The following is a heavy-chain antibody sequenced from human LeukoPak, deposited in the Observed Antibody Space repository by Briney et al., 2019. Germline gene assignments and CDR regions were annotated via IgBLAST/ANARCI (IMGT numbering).Heavy chain of an antibody. J-gene: IGHJ5*02. CDR3: ARELVLRGSGRSWFDP. D-gene: IGHD3-10*01. CDR1: GGSISSSNW. Sequence: PSGTLSLTCTVSGGSISSSNWWSWVRQPPGKGLEWVGEIYYSGSTNYNPSLMNRITISVDKSKNQFSLNLSSVTAADTAVYYCARELVLRGSGRSWFDPWGQGTLVTVSS. V-gene: IGHV4-4*02. CDR2: IYYSGST.